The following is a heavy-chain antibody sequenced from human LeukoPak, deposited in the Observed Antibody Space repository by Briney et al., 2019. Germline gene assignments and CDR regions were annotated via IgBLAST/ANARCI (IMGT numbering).Heavy chain of an antibody. J-gene: IGHJ4*02. CDR2: ISSSSSYI. CDR1: GFTFSSYS. Sequence: GGSLRLSCAATGFTFSSYSMNWVRHAPGKGLEWVSSISSSSSYIYYADSVKGRFTISRDNAKNSLYLQMNSLRAEDTAVYYCASGRSQDYVWGSYRYSPFDYWGQGTLVTVSS. V-gene: IGHV3-21*01. D-gene: IGHD3-16*02. CDR3: ASGRSQDYVWGSYRYSPFDY.